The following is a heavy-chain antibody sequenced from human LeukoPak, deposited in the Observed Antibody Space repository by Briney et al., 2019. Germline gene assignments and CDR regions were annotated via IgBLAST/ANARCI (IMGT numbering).Heavy chain of an antibody. Sequence: PGGSLRLSCAASGFTFSSYGMHWVRQAPGKGLEWVSAISGSGGSTYYADSVKGRFTISRDNSKNTLYLQMNSLRAEDTAVYYCAKDVALVVVVAADLNDLWGRGTLATVSS. J-gene: IGHJ4*02. CDR1: GFTFSSYG. CDR3: AKDVALVVVVAADLNDL. V-gene: IGHV3-23*01. D-gene: IGHD2-15*01. CDR2: ISGSGGST.